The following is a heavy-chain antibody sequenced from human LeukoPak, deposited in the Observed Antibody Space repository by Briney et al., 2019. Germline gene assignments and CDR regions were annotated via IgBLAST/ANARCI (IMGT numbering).Heavy chain of an antibody. Sequence: PGGSLRLSCAASGFTFSGYSMNWVRQAPGKGLEWVSSISSSSSYIYYADSVKGRFTISRDNAKNSLYLQMNSLRAEDTAVYYCASELVDCSSTSCYPQGHRDYWGQGTLVTVSS. CDR2: ISSSSSYI. D-gene: IGHD2-2*01. CDR1: GFTFSGYS. V-gene: IGHV3-21*01. J-gene: IGHJ4*02. CDR3: ASELVDCSSTSCYPQGHRDY.